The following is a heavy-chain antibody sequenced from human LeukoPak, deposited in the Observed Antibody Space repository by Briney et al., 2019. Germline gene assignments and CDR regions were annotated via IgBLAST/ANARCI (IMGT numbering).Heavy chain of an antibody. D-gene: IGHD5-24*01. J-gene: IGHJ4*02. V-gene: IGHV3-9*01. CDR3: AKDTRAFRDGYNWFDY. CDR1: GFTFDDYA. Sequence: GGSLRLSCAASGFTFDDYAMHWVRQAPGKGLEWVSGTSWNSGSIGYADSVKGRFTISRDNAKNSLYLQMNSLRAEDTALYYCAKDTRAFRDGYNWFDYWGQGTLVTVSS. CDR2: TSWNSGSI.